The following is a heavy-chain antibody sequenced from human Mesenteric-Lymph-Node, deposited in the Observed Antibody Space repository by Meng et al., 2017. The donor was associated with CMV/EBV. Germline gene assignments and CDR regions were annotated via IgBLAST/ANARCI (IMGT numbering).Heavy chain of an antibody. CDR2: INWNGDST. CDR1: GFPLSGYG. V-gene: IGHV3-20*04. Sequence: GESLKISCAASGFPLSGYGMHWVRQAPGKGLEWVSGINWNGDSTGYADSVKGRFTVSRDNAKNSLFLQMNSLRAEDTAFYYCAPVIGILGANGDVWGQGTLVTVSS. J-gene: IGHJ4*02. D-gene: IGHD1-26*01. CDR3: APVIGILGANGDV.